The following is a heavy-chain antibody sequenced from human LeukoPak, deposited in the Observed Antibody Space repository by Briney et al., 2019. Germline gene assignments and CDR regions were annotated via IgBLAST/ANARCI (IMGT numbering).Heavy chain of an antibody. D-gene: IGHD6-19*01. V-gene: IGHV3-23*01. J-gene: IGHJ4*02. Sequence: GGSLRLSCAAAGFTFSSYAMTWVRQAPGKGLEWVSTISGNAAATYYTDSVKGRLTISRDSSRNTAYLQMNALRAEATAVYYCAKDGDYNNGWYFFDFWGQGTLVTVSS. CDR1: GFTFSSYA. CDR2: ISGNAAAT. CDR3: AKDGDYNNGWYFFDF.